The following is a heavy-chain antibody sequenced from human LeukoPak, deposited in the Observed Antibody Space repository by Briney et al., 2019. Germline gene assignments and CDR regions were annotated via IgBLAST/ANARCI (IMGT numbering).Heavy chain of an antibody. CDR3: ASFSSGWYPKAPFVY. D-gene: IGHD6-19*01. V-gene: IGHV4-59*01. Sequence: SETLSLTCTVSGGSISSYYWSWIRQPPGKGLEWIGYIYYSGSTNYNPSLKSRVTISVDTSKNQFSLKLSSVTAADTAVYYCASFSSGWYPKAPFVYWGQGTLVTVSS. J-gene: IGHJ4*02. CDR2: IYYSGST. CDR1: GGSISSYY.